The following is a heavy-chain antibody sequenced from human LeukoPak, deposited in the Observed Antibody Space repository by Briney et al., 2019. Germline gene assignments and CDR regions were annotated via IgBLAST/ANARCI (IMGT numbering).Heavy chain of an antibody. Sequence: PGGSLRLSCSASGFPFSSYAMHWVRQAPGKGLEWVSAISGGGGTTYYADSVKGRFTISRDNSKNTLFLQMNSLRAEDTAVYYCAKDREGLSSGYDLEYFDYWGQGTLVTVSS. D-gene: IGHD5-12*01. V-gene: IGHV3-23*01. CDR2: ISGGGGTT. CDR1: GFPFSSYA. CDR3: AKDREGLSSGYDLEYFDY. J-gene: IGHJ4*02.